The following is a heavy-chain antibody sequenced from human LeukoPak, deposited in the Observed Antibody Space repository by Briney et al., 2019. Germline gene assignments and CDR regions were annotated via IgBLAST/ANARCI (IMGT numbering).Heavy chain of an antibody. CDR3: ARGVHDFWSGYYNWFDP. CDR1: GGSISSSSYY. Sequence: SETLSLTCTVSGGSISSSSYYWGWIRQPPGKGLEWIGSIYYSGSTYYNPSLKSRVTISVDTSKNQFSLKLSSVTAADTAVYYCARGVHDFWSGYYNWFDPWGQGTLVTVSS. D-gene: IGHD3-3*01. J-gene: IGHJ5*02. V-gene: IGHV4-39*01. CDR2: IYYSGST.